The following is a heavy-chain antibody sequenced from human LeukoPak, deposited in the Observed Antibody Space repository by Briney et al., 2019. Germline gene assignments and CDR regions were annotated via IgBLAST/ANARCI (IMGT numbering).Heavy chain of an antibody. CDR1: GFTFSNAW. J-gene: IGHJ4*02. D-gene: IGHD5-12*01. CDR2: IKSKTDGGTT. CDR3: TTDSGIYSAYDWNFFDY. V-gene: IGHV3-15*01. Sequence: PGGSLRLSCAASGFTFSNAWMSWVRQAPGKGLEWVGRIKSKTDGGTTDYAAPVKGRFTVTRDDSKTTLYLQMNSLKTEDTAVYYCTTDSGIYSAYDWNFFDYWGPGTLVTVSS.